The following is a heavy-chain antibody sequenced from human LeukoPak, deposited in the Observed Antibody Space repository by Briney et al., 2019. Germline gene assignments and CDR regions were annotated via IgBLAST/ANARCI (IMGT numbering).Heavy chain of an antibody. CDR1: GCTFCGFA. V-gene: IGHV3-43*02. D-gene: IGHD6-19*01. CDR3: AKDTGSGWDFDS. CDR2: VTGGGTT. Sequence: GGSLRLSCAASGCTFCGFAMHWVRQAPVRGLEWVSLVTGGGTTYYADSVRGRFTISRDNSKNSLYLQMNTLRTEDTAFYYCAKDTGSGWDFDSWGQGTLVTVSS. J-gene: IGHJ4*02.